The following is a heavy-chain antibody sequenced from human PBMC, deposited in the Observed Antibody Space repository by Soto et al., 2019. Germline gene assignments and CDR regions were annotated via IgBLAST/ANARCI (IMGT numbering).Heavy chain of an antibody. Sequence: GGSLRLSCAASGFTFSSSWMSWVRQAPGKGLEWVANIKQDGSEKYYVDSVKGRFTISRDNAKNSLYLQMNSLRAEDTAVYYCARSGYYYLWFDYWGQGTLVTVSS. V-gene: IGHV3-7*05. CDR3: ARSGYYYLWFDY. CDR2: IKQDGSEK. CDR1: GFTFSSSW. D-gene: IGHD3-22*01. J-gene: IGHJ4*02.